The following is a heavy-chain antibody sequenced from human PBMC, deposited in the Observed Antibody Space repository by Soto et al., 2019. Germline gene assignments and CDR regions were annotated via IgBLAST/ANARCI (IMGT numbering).Heavy chain of an antibody. Sequence: QVQLVESGGGLVKPGGSLRLSCAASGFTFSDYYMNWIRQAPGKGLEWVSYISSSSSYTNYADSVKGRFTISRDNAKYSMYLQMNSLRAEDTVVYYCARDHYGPGWFDPWGQGTLVTVSS. CDR3: ARDHYGPGWFDP. D-gene: IGHD3-10*01. CDR2: ISSSSSYT. V-gene: IGHV3-11*05. CDR1: GFTFSDYY. J-gene: IGHJ5*02.